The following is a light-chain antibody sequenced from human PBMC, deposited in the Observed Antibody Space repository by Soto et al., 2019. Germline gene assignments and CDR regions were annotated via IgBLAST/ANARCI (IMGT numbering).Light chain of an antibody. Sequence: DIQVTQSPSSLSASVGDRFTMACQASQDISKCLNWYQQKAGEAPKLLIYDASNLEAGVPSRFRGSGSGTDFTFTISRLQPEDIATYYCQQYENLPTFGQGTRLEI. J-gene: IGKJ5*01. V-gene: IGKV1-33*01. CDR2: DAS. CDR3: QQYENLPT. CDR1: QDISKC.